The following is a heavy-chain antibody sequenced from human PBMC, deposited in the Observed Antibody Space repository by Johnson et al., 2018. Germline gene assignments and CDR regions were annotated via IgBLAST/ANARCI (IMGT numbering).Heavy chain of an antibody. CDR2: IKSKTDDGTT. D-gene: IGHD3-22*01. J-gene: IGHJ2*01. Sequence: VQLVQSGGGLVKPGGSLRLSCAVSGFTFNNAWMSWVRQAPGKGLEWVGRIKSKTDDGTTDYAAPVKGRFTISRDDSKNTLFLQMNSLKTEDTAVYYCTRPRGGNDYDRSCYYRYWYFDLWGRGTLVTVSS. CDR3: TRPRGGNDYDRSCYYRYWYFDL. V-gene: IGHV3-15*01. CDR1: GFTFNNAW.